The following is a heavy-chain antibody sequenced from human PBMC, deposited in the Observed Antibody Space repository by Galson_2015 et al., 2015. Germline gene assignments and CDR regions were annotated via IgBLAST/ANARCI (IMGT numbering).Heavy chain of an antibody. CDR1: GFAFSSYD. J-gene: IGHJ2*01. D-gene: IGHD3-10*01. V-gene: IGHV3-13*01. Sequence: SLRLSCAASGFAFSSYDMHWVRQAPGKGLEWVSAIGTGGDTYYPGSVKGRFTIPRENAKHSLYLQMNSLRAGDTAVYYCAREILDDHGSGIYSWDLDLWGRGTLVTVSS. CDR2: IGTGGDT. CDR3: AREILDDHGSGIYSWDLDL.